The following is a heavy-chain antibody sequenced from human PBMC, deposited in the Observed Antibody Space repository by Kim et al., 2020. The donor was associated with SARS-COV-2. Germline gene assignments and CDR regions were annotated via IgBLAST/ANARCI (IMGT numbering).Heavy chain of an antibody. Sequence: SVKVSCKASGGTFSSYAISWVRQAPGQGLEWMGGIIPIFGTANYAQKFQGRVTITADKSTSTAYMELSSLRSEDTAVYYCAGYPSTASDYFDYWGQGTPVTVSS. J-gene: IGHJ4*02. CDR1: GGTFSSYA. V-gene: IGHV1-69*06. CDR2: IIPIFGTA. CDR3: AGYPSTASDYFDY. D-gene: IGHD4-4*01.